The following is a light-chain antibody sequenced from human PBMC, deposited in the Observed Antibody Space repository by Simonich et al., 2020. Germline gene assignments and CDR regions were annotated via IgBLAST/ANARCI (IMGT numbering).Light chain of an antibody. CDR1: SSNIGAGYD. Sequence: QSVLTQPPSVSGAPGQRVTISCTGSSSNIGAGYDVHWYQQLPGTAPKLLIYGNSNRSSGVPDRFSGSKSGTSASLAITGLQAEDEADYYCQSYDSSLSGFWVFGGGTKLTVL. CDR3: QSYDSSLSGFWV. CDR2: GNS. V-gene: IGLV1-40*01. J-gene: IGLJ3*02.